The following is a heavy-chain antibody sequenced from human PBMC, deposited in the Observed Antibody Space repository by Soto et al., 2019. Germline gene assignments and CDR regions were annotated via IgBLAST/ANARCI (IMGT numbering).Heavy chain of an antibody. V-gene: IGHV1-69*13. CDR2: IIPIFGTA. CDR1: GGTFSSYA. D-gene: IGHD2-15*01. CDR3: ARGFGTVVNAPLDY. J-gene: IGHJ4*02. Sequence: GASVKVSCKASGGTFSSYAISWVRQAPGQGLEWMGGIIPIFGTANYAQKFQGRVTITADESTSTAYMELSSLRSEDTAVYYCARGFGTVVNAPLDYWGQGTLVTVSS.